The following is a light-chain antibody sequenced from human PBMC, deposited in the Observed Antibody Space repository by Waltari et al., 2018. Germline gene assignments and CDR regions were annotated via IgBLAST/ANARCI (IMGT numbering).Light chain of an antibody. V-gene: IGLV2-14*01. CDR3: NSYTGSSSWV. Sequence: QSALTQPASVSGSPGQSITISCYGTSSDLGFYNYVSWYQQHPGKAPTLIISDVSQRPAGVSDRFSGSKSGNTASLTISGLQAEDEADYYCNSYTGSSSWVFGGGTKVTVL. J-gene: IGLJ3*02. CDR2: DVS. CDR1: SSDLGFYNY.